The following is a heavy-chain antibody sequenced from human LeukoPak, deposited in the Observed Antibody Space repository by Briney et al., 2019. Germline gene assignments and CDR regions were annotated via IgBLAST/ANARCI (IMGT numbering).Heavy chain of an antibody. J-gene: IGHJ3*02. CDR1: GGSFSGYY. CDR2: INHSGST. Sequence: ETLSLTCAVYGGSFSGYYWSWIRQPPGKGLEWIGEINHSGSTNYNPSLKSRVTISVDTSKNQFSLKLNSVTAADTAVYYCVRRVAVRGFYGFDIWGHGAMVTVSS. V-gene: IGHV4-34*01. CDR3: VRRVAVRGFYGFDI. D-gene: IGHD6-6*01.